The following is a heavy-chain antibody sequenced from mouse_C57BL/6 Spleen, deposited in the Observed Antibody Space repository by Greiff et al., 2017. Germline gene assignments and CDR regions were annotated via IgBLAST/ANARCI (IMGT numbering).Heavy chain of an antibody. Sequence: QVQLQQPGAELVMPGASVKLSCKASGYTFTSYWMHWVKQRPGQGLEWIGEIDPSDSYTNYNQKFKGKSTLTVDKSSSTAYMQLSSLTSEDSAVYYCASGERENYWGQGTTLTVSS. CDR2: IDPSDSYT. CDR1: GYTFTSYW. V-gene: IGHV1-69*01. J-gene: IGHJ2*01. CDR3: ASGERENY.